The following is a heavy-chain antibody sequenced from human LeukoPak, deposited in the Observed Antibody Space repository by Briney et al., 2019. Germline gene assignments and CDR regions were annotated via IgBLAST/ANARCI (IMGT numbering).Heavy chain of an antibody. CDR1: GGSFSGYY. D-gene: IGHD6-6*01. J-gene: IGHJ1*01. Sequence: PSETLSLTCAVYGGSFSGYYWSWIRQPPGKGLEWIGEINHSGSTNYNPSLKSRVTISVDTSKNQFSLKLSSVTAADTAVYYCARHAVVAEYFQHWGQGTLVTVSS. CDR3: ARHAVVAEYFQH. CDR2: INHSGST. V-gene: IGHV4-34*01.